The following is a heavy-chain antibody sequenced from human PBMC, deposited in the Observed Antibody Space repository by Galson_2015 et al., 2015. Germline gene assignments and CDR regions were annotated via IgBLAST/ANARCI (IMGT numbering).Heavy chain of an antibody. Sequence: SVKVSCKASGGTFSSYAISWVRQAPGQGLEWMGGIIPIFGTASYAQKFQGRVTITADKSTSTAYMELSSLRSEDTAVYYCAGGECSGGSCYYRSGMDVWGQGTTVTVSS. CDR1: GGTFSSYA. D-gene: IGHD2-15*01. CDR3: AGGECSGGSCYYRSGMDV. CDR2: IIPIFGTA. J-gene: IGHJ6*02. V-gene: IGHV1-69*06.